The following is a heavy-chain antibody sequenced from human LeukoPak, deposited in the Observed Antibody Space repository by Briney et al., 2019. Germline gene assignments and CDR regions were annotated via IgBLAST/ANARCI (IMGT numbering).Heavy chain of an antibody. CDR3: AREVGNYDY. CDR1: GFTFRDYY. CDR2: ISARGSTI. J-gene: IGHJ4*02. Sequence: PGGSLRLSCVASGFTFRDYYMSWIRRAPGKGLEWVSYISARGSTIYYADSVKGRFTISRDNAKNSLYLQMNSLRAEDTAVYYCAREVGNYDYWGQGALVTVSS. V-gene: IGHV3-11*04. D-gene: IGHD1-14*01.